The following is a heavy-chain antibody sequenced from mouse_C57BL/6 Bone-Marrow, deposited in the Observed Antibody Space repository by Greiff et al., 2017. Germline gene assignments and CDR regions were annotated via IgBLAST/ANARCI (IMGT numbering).Heavy chain of an antibody. CDR2: ISNLAYSI. CDR1: GFTFSDYG. CDR3: ARQYYGSSSAMDY. J-gene: IGHJ4*01. V-gene: IGHV5-15*01. D-gene: IGHD1-1*01. Sequence: EVHLVESGGGLVQPGGSLKLSCAASGFTFSDYGMAWVRQAPRKGPEWVAFISNLAYSIYYADTVTGRFTISRENAKNTLYLDMSSLRSEDTAMYYCARQYYGSSSAMDYWGQGTSVTVSS.